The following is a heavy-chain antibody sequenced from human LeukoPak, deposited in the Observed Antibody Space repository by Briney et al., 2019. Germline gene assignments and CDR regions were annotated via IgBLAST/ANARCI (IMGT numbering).Heavy chain of an antibody. V-gene: IGHV3-13*01. CDR3: ARQMQSHGNFDS. CDR1: GFTVSSYA. Sequence: GGSLRLSCAASGFTVSSYAMHWVRQPIGKGLEWVSALGVAGDTFYPGSVKGRFTISRENARNSLYLQMNSLRAEDTAMYYCARQMQSHGNFDSWGQGTLVTVSS. D-gene: IGHD1-26*01. CDR2: LGVAGDT. J-gene: IGHJ4*02.